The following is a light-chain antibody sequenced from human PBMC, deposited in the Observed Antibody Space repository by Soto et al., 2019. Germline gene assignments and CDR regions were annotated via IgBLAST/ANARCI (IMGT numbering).Light chain of an antibody. CDR2: LEGSGSY. J-gene: IGLJ3*02. Sequence: QLVLTQPSSASASLGSSVKLTCTLSSGHSSYIIAWHQQQPGKAPRYLMKLEGSGSYNKGSGVPDRFSGSSSGADRYLIISNLHFEDEADYYCETWDRESWVFGGGTQLTVL. CDR1: SGHSSYI. V-gene: IGLV4-60*02. CDR3: ETWDRESWV.